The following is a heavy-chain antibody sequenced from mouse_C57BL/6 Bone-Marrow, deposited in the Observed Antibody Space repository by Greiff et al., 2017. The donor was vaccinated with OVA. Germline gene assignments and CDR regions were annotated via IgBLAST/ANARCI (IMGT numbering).Heavy chain of an antibody. CDR3: ARQIYDGYYGYFDV. D-gene: IGHD2-3*01. CDR1: GFTFSDYY. J-gene: IGHJ1*03. V-gene: IGHV5-12*01. CDR2: ISNGGGST. Sequence: EVKLMESGGGLVQPGGSLKLSCAASGFTFSDYYMYWVRQTPEKRLEWVAYISNGGGSTYYPDTVKGRFTISRGNAKNTLYLQMSRLKSEDTAMYYCARQIYDGYYGYFDVWGTGTTVTVSS.